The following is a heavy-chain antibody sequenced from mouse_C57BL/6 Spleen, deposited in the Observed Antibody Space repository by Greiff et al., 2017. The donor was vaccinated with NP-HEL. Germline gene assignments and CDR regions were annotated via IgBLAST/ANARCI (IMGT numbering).Heavy chain of an antibody. CDR3: ARFEVGGY. CDR2: IHPNSGST. V-gene: IGHV1-64*01. D-gene: IGHD1-3*01. Sequence: VKLQQPGAELVKPGASVKLSCKASGYTFTSYWMHWVKQRPGQGLEWIGMIHPNSGSTNYNEKFKSKATLTVDKSSSTAYMQLSSLTSEDSAVYYCARFEVGGYWGQGTTLTVSS. CDR1: GYTFTSYW. J-gene: IGHJ2*01.